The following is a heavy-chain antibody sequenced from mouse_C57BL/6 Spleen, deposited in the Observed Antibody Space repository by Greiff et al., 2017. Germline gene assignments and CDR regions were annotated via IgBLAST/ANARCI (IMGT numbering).Heavy chain of an antibody. CDR2: ISSGSSTI. D-gene: IGHD1-1*01. Sequence: EVMLVESGGGLVKPGGSLKLSCAASGFTFSDYGMHWVRQAPEKGLEWVAYISSGSSTIYYADTVKGRFTISRDNAKNTLFLQMTSLRSEDTARYYCGRRDYYGQFAYWGQGTLVTVSA. CDR3: GRRDYYGQFAY. J-gene: IGHJ3*01. V-gene: IGHV5-17*01. CDR1: GFTFSDYG.